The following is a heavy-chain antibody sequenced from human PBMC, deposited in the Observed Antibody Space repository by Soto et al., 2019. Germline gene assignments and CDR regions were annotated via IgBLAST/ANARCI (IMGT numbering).Heavy chain of an antibody. D-gene: IGHD5-18*01. V-gene: IGHV5-51*01. CDR2: IFPDDSET. CDR3: ARFQYSVSLSLDF. J-gene: IGHJ4*02. CDR1: GYRFSTSW. Sequence: GESLTISCKGIGYRFSTSWIAWVRQMPGKGLEWMGTIFPDDSETRYSPTFQGQVTISADKSSSTAYLQWRSLKASDSASYYCARFQYSVSLSLDFWGQGTRVTVAS.